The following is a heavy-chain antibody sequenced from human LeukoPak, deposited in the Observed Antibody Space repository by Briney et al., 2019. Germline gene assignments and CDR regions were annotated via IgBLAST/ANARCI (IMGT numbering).Heavy chain of an antibody. CDR3: ARSEDYYYYYMDV. CDR2: FIPILGTA. V-gene: IGHV1-69*06. J-gene: IGHJ6*03. Sequence: SVTVSCKASGGTFSDYALNWVRQAPGQGLEWMGVFIPILGTANSTQKFQDRVTITADISTDTVYMELSSLRSEDTAVYYCARSEDYYYYYMDVWGKGTTVTVSS. CDR1: GGTFSDYA.